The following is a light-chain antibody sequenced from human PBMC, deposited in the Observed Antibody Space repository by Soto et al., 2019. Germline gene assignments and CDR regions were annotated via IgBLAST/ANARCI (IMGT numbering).Light chain of an antibody. Sequence: DIQMTQSPSTLSASVGDRVTITCRASQSISSWLAWYQLKPGKAPKLLIYRASTLQSGVPSRFGGIGSGTEFTLTISSLQPDDFAAYYCQQYNSYPLTFGGGTKVEIK. CDR2: RAS. V-gene: IGKV1-5*03. CDR1: QSISSW. J-gene: IGKJ4*01. CDR3: QQYNSYPLT.